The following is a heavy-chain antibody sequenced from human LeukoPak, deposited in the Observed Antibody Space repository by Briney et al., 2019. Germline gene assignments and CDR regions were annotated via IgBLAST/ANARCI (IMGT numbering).Heavy chain of an antibody. V-gene: IGHV3-20*04. CDR2: INWNGGST. Sequence: GGSLRLSCAASGFTFDDYGMSWVRQAPGKGLEWVSGINWNGGSTGYADSVKGRFTISRDNAKNSLYLQMNSLRAEDTALYYCARGKYNWNDEYDYYYMDVWGKGTTVTVSS. D-gene: IGHD1-1*01. CDR1: GFTFDDYG. CDR3: ARGKYNWNDEYDYYYMDV. J-gene: IGHJ6*03.